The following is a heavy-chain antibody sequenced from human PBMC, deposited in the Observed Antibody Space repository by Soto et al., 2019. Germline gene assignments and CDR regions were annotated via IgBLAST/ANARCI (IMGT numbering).Heavy chain of an antibody. V-gene: IGHV3-11*06. CDR1: GFTFSDYY. CDR3: ARGSSSLDY. Sequence: VGSLRLSCAASGFTFSDYYMSWIRQAPGKGLEWVSYISSSSGYTNYADSVKGRFTISRDNAKNSLYLQMNSLRAEDTAVYYCARGSSSLDYWGQGTLVTVSS. D-gene: IGHD6-6*01. CDR2: ISSSSGYT. J-gene: IGHJ4*02.